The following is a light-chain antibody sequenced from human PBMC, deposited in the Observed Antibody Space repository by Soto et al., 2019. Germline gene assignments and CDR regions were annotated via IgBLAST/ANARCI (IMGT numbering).Light chain of an antibody. CDR2: GAS. J-gene: IGKJ2*01. CDR3: LQHTNYPYT. Sequence: DIQMTQSPSAMSASVGDRVTITCRASQGISKSLAWFQQSPGKVPKRLIYGASTLQSGDPSRFSGSGSGKDFNLTINRLQPEDFATYYCLQHTNYPYTFGQGTKLEIK. V-gene: IGKV1-17*03. CDR1: QGISKS.